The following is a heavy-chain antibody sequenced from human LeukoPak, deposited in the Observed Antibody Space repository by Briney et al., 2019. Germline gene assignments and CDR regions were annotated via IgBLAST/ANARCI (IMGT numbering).Heavy chain of an antibody. V-gene: IGHV1-2*02. CDR3: AGANWAAGDPFDY. Sequence: APVKVSCKASGYTFTGYYMHWVRQAPGQGLDWMGWINGNSGATSYAQKFQGRVTMTRDTSISTAYMELSRLTSDDTAVYFCAGANWAAGDPFDYWGQGTLVTVSS. CDR2: INGNSGAT. D-gene: IGHD7-27*01. CDR1: GYTFTGYY. J-gene: IGHJ4*02.